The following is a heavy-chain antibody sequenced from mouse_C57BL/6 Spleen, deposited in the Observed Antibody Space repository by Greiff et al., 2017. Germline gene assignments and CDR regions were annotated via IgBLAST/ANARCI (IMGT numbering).Heavy chain of an antibody. CDR3: ARDSGLDY. V-gene: IGHV1-69*01. J-gene: IGHJ2*01. CDR1: GYTFTSYW. Sequence: VQLQQPGAELVMPGASVKLSCKASGYTFTSYWMHWVKQTPGQGLEWIGEIDPSDSYTNYNQKFKGKSTLTVDKSSSTAYKQLSSLTSEDSAVYYCARDSGLDYWGQGTTLTVSS. D-gene: IGHD3-2*02. CDR2: IDPSDSYT.